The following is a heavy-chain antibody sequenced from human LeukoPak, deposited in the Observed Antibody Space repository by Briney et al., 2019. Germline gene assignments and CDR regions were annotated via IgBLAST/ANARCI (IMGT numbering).Heavy chain of an antibody. CDR1: GFTFSTYA. CDR2: ITASGGST. V-gene: IGHV3-23*01. D-gene: IGHD2-8*02. CDR3: AKRAAACTGHFDY. J-gene: IGHJ4*02. Sequence: GGSLRLSCAASGFTFSTYAMSWVGQAPGKGLEWVSVITASGGSTYYADPVKGRFTISRDNSKTKLYLQMNSLRAEDTAAYYGAKRAAACTGHFDYWGQGTLVTVSS.